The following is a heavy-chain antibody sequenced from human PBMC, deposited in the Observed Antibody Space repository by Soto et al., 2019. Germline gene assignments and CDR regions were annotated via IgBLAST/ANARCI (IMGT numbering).Heavy chain of an antibody. V-gene: IGHV3-15*01. CDR3: TTASLTLFFSDTANFDY. CDR1: GFTFSNAW. D-gene: IGHD5-18*01. J-gene: IGHJ4*02. CDR2: IKSKTDGGTT. Sequence: GGSLRLSCAASGFTFSNAWMSWVRQAPGKGLEWVGRIKSKTDGGTTDYAAPVKGRFTISRDDSKNTLYLQMNSLKTEDTAVYYCTTASLTLFFSDTANFDYWGQGTLVTVSS.